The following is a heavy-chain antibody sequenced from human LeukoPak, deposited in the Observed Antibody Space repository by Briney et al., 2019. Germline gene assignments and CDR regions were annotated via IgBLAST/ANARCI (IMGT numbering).Heavy chain of an antibody. CDR1: GGTFSSYA. Sequence: ASVKVSCKASGGTFSSYAISWVRQAAGQGREWMGGFDPEDGETIYAQKFQGRVTMTEDTSTDTAYMELSSLRSEDTAVYYCATDPYGSSWSSGDWGQGTLVTVSS. J-gene: IGHJ4*02. V-gene: IGHV1-24*01. CDR2: FDPEDGET. CDR3: ATDPYGSSWSSGD. D-gene: IGHD6-13*01.